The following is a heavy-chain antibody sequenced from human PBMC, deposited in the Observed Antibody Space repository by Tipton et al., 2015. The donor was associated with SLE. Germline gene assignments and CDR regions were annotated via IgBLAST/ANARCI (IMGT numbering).Heavy chain of an antibody. V-gene: IGHV4-39*07. CDR1: GGSISSSSYY. Sequence: TLSLTCTVSGGSISSSSYYWGWIRQPPGKGLEWIGTIYYSGSTNYNPSLKSRVTISVDTSKNQFSLKLSSVTAADTAVYYCARGLKGSSGWYLRHPSGMDVWGQGTTVTVSS. D-gene: IGHD6-19*01. J-gene: IGHJ6*02. CDR3: ARGLKGSSGWYLRHPSGMDV. CDR2: IYYSGST.